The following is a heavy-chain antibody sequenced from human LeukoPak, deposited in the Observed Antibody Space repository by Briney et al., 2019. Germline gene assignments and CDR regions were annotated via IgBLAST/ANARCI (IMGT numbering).Heavy chain of an antibody. CDR1: GRSFSGYY. CDR2: INHSGST. D-gene: IGHD3-10*01. CDR3: ARDEYYYGSGKRKNYGMDV. V-gene: IGHV4-34*01. Sequence: SETLSLTCAVYGRSFSGYYWSWIRQPPGKGLEWIGEINHSGSTNYNPSLKSRVTISVDTSKNQFSLKLSSVTAADTAVYYCARDEYYYGSGKRKNYGMDVWGQGTTVTVSS. J-gene: IGHJ6*02.